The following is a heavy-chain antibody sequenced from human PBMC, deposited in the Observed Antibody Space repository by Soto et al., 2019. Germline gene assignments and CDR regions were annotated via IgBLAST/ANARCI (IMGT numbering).Heavy chain of an antibody. J-gene: IGHJ4*02. D-gene: IGHD3-10*01. V-gene: IGHV4-34*01. CDR2: INHSGST. Sequence: SETLSLTCAVYGGSFSGYYWSWIRQPPGKGLEWIGEINHSGSTNYNPSLKSRVTISVDTSKNQFSLKLSSVTAADTVVYYCARRGLLWFGELSAFDYWGQGTLVTVSS. CDR3: ARRGLLWFGELSAFDY. CDR1: GGSFSGYY.